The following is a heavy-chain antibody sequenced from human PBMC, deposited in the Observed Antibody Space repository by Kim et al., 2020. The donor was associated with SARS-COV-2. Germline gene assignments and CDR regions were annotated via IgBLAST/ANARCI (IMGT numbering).Heavy chain of an antibody. D-gene: IGHD3-16*02. CDR1: GDSFTTYKYY. CDR2: VYYSGTT. J-gene: IGHJ4*02. V-gene: IGHV4-61*03. Sequence: SETLSLTCTVSGDSFTTYKYYWNWIRQAPGKGLEWIGNVYYSGTTNHNPSLKSPVTISMDTSKYPYVLILTSVTAADTAAYYCARAPRVTLAGVIATPFDLWGQGTRVTVS. CDR3: ARAPRVTLAGVIATPFDL.